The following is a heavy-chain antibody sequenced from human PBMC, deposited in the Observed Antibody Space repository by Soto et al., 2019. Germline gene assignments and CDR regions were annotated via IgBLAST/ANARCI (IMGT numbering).Heavy chain of an antibody. CDR1: GGSFSGYY. CDR3: ARALSLTGYYIHDAFDI. CDR2: VNHGGTS. J-gene: IGHJ3*02. D-gene: IGHD3-9*01. Sequence: SETLSLTCAVHGGSFSGYYWDWIRQPPGKGLEWIGEVNHGGTSNYNPSLKSRAIISVDTSKNQFSLKLTSVTAADRAVYYCARALSLTGYYIHDAFDIWGQGTMVT. V-gene: IGHV4-34*01.